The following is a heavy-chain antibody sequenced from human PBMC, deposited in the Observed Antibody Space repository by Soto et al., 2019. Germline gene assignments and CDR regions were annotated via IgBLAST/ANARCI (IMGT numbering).Heavy chain of an antibody. V-gene: IGHV1-18*01. CDR2: ISAHNGNT. CDR1: GYAFTTYG. D-gene: IGHD1-1*01. J-gene: IGHJ4*02. Sequence: QVHLVQSGAEVKKPGASVKVSCKGSGYAFTTYGITWVRQAPGQGLEWMGWISAHNGNTNYAQKLQGRVTVTRDISTSTAYMELMSLRSDDTAVYYCARGRYGDYWGQGALVTVSS. CDR3: ARGRYGDY.